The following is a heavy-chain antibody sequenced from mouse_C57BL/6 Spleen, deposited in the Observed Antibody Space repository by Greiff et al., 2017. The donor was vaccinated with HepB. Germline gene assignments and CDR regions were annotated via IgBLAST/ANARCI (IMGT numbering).Heavy chain of an antibody. CDR1: GYTFTDYY. Sequence: VQLQQSGAELVRPGASVKLSCKASGYTFTDYYINWVKQRPGQGLEWIARIYPGSGNTYYNEKFKGKATLTAEKSSSTAYMQLSSLTSEDSAVYFCAREGGLRPWFAYWGQGTLVTVSA. D-gene: IGHD2-4*01. V-gene: IGHV1-76*01. CDR2: IYPGSGNT. CDR3: AREGGLRPWFAY. J-gene: IGHJ3*01.